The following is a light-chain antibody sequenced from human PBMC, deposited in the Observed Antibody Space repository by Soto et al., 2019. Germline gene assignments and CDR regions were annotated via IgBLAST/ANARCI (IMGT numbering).Light chain of an antibody. J-gene: IGKJ3*01. V-gene: IGKV3-11*01. Sequence: EIVLTQSPATLSLSPGERATLSCRASQSVSSYLAWYQQKPGQAPRLLIYDASNKATGIPARFSGSGSGTAFTLTISSLEPGDFAVYYCQQRSKWPFTFGPGTKVDI. CDR3: QQRSKWPFT. CDR1: QSVSSY. CDR2: DAS.